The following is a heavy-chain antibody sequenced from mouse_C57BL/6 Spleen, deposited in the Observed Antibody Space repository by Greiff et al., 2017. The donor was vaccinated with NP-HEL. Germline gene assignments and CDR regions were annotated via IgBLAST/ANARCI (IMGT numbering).Heavy chain of an antibody. D-gene: IGHD1-1*01. CDR1: GFTFSSYG. J-gene: IGHJ3*01. V-gene: IGHV5-6*01. CDR2: ISSGGSYT. CDR3: GRDGSGRAWFAY. Sequence: EVQVVESGGDLVKPGGSLKLSCAASGFTFSSYGMSWVRQTPDKRLEWVATISSGGSYTYYPASVTGRFTISRDNAKNTLYLQMSSLKAEETAMYYCGRDGSGRAWFAYWGQGTLVTVSA.